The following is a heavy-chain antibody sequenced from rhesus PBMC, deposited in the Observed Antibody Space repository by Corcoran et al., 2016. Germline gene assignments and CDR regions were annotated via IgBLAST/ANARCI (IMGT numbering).Heavy chain of an antibody. J-gene: IGHJ4*01. V-gene: IGHV4S10*01. CDR2: IHGSSTST. Sequence: QVQLQESGPGVVKPSETLSLTCAVSGGSISDSYRWSWIRQPPGKRLEWIWYIHGSSTSTNYNPSLKSRVTISKDTSKNQFSLKLSSVTAADTAVYYCARGVGAAAGIDYWGQGVLVTVSS. D-gene: IGHD6-25*01. CDR1: GGSISDSYR. CDR3: ARGVGAAAGIDY.